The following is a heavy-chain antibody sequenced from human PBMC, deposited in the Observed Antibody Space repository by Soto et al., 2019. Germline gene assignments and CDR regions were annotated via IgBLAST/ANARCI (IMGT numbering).Heavy chain of an antibody. J-gene: IGHJ4*02. CDR1: GGSISSGDYY. D-gene: IGHD4-17*01. V-gene: IGHV4-30-4*01. CDR3: ARDPAQYDYGAS. CDR2: IYYSGST. Sequence: QVQLQESGPGLVKPSQTLSLTCTVSGGSISSGDYYWSWIRQPPGKGLEWIGYIYYSGSTYYNPSLKSRXXIXVXXSKHQFSLKLSSVTAADTAVYYCARDPAQYDYGASWGQGTLVTVSS.